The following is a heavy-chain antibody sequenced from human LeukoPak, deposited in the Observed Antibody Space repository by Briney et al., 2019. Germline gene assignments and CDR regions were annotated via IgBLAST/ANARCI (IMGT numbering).Heavy chain of an antibody. J-gene: IGHJ1*01. Sequence: GGSLRLSCAASGFTFSSYAVSWVRQAPGKGLEWVSAISGSGGGTYYADSVKGRFTISRDNSKNTLYLQMNSLRAEDTAIYYCALLAYCSGGICYSTDFLGYVQHWGQGTLVTVSS. V-gene: IGHV3-23*01. CDR3: ALLAYCSGGICYSTDFLGYVQH. CDR1: GFTFSSYA. D-gene: IGHD2-15*01. CDR2: ISGSGGGT.